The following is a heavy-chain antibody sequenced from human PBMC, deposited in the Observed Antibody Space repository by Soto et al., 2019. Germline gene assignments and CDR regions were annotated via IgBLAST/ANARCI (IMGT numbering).Heavy chain of an antibody. CDR3: ASGGSSLNFDS. Sequence: ASVKVSCTASGGTFSSYAISWVRQAPGQGLEWMGGIIPIFGTANYAQKFQGRVTITADESTSTAYMELSSLRAEDTAVYYCASGGSSLNFDSWGQGTLVTVSS. CDR2: IIPIFGTA. V-gene: IGHV1-69*13. CDR1: GGTFSSYA. J-gene: IGHJ4*02. D-gene: IGHD6-6*01.